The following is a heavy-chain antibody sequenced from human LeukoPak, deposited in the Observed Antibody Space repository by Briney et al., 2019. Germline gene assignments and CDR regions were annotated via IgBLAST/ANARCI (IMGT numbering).Heavy chain of an antibody. J-gene: IGHJ4*02. CDR3: ARDPEGYYYDSGAYYPYYFDY. Sequence: GGSLRLSCAASGFTFSNYAMSWVRQAPGKGLEWVSGMSRSGDDTYYADSVKGRFTISRDNAKNSLYLQMNSLRAEDTAVYYCARDPEGYYYDSGAYYPYYFDYWGQGTLVSVLS. V-gene: IGHV3-23*01. D-gene: IGHD3-22*01. CDR2: MSRSGDDT. CDR1: GFTFSNYA.